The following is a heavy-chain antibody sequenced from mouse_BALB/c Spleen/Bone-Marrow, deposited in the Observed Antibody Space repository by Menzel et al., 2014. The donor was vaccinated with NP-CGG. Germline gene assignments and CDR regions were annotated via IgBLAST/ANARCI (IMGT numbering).Heavy chain of an antibody. CDR1: GFTFTDYY. CDR2: IRDKANGYTT. CDR3: ARDDGNCHSVDY. J-gene: IGHJ2*01. V-gene: IGHV7-3*02. Sequence: DVKLVESGGGLVQPGGSLRLSCATSGFTFTDYYMSWVRQPPGRALEWLGFIRDKANGYTTEYSASVKGRFTISRDNSQSIVYLQMNTLRTEDSATYYCARDDGNCHSVDYWGQGTTLTGSS. D-gene: IGHD2-1*01.